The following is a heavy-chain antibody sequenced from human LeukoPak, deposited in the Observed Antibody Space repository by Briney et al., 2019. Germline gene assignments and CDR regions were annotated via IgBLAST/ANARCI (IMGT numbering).Heavy chain of an antibody. Sequence: QTGGSQRLSCATSGFSFNKYAIHWVRQAPGKGLEWVALMSYDGRTEYYIDSVKGRFTISRDNSKSTVFLQMNSLRDEDTAVYFCARDVAEDGIFYYLDYWGQGTLVTVSS. CDR1: GFSFNKYA. V-gene: IGHV3-30-3*01. J-gene: IGHJ4*02. CDR3: ARDVAEDGIFYYLDY. D-gene: IGHD6-13*01. CDR2: MSYDGRTE.